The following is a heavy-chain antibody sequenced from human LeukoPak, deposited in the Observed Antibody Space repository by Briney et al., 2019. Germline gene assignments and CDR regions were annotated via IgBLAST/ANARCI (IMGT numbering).Heavy chain of an antibody. CDR1: GGSISSSSYY. J-gene: IGHJ5*02. CDR3: ARHLFYCSSTSCYGYWFDP. Sequence: SETLSLTCTVSGGSISSSSYYWGWIRQPPGKGLEWIGSIYYSGSTYYNPSLKSRVTISVDTSKYQFSLKLSSVTAADTAVYYCARHLFYCSSTSCYGYWFDPWGQGTLVTVSS. V-gene: IGHV4-39*01. CDR2: IYYSGST. D-gene: IGHD2-2*01.